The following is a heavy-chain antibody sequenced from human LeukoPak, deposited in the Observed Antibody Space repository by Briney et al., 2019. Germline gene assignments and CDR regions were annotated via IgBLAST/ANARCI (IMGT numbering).Heavy chain of an antibody. CDR2: IYYSGTT. Sequence: SETLSLTCTVSGGSISSYYWNWIRQPPGKGLEWGGSIYYSGTTYYNSSLKSRVTISEDTSKKRFSLMLTSVTAADTAVYYCARQVSDYFYYYIDVWGEGTTVIVSS. J-gene: IGHJ6*03. CDR1: GGSISSYY. CDR3: ARQVSDYFYYYIDV. V-gene: IGHV4-39*01.